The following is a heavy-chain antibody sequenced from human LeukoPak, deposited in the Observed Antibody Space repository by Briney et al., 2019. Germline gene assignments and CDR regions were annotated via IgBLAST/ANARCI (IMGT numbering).Heavy chain of an antibody. CDR1: GDGVSINSVT. CDR3: ARRLTQYDCFDP. V-gene: IGHV6-1*01. J-gene: IGHJ5*02. D-gene: IGHD2-2*01. CDR2: TYYRSTWYN. Sequence: SQTLSLTCALSGDGVSINSVTWNWIRQSPSRGLEWLGRTYYRSTWYNDYAVSVRGRITVNPDTSKNQFSLHLNSVTPEDTAVYYCARRLTQYDCFDPWGQGILVTVSS.